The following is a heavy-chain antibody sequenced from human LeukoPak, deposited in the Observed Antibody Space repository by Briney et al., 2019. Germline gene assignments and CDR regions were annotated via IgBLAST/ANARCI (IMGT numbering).Heavy chain of an antibody. CDR1: GYTFTGYY. Sequence: ASVKVSCKASGYTFTGYYMHWVRQAPGQGLEWMGWINPNSGGTNYAQKFQGRVTMTRDTSISTAYMELSRLRSDDTAVYYCARAGVATGTNFYYWGQGTLVTVSS. J-gene: IGHJ4*02. D-gene: IGHD1-7*01. V-gene: IGHV1-2*02. CDR2: INPNSGGT. CDR3: ARAGVATGTNFYY.